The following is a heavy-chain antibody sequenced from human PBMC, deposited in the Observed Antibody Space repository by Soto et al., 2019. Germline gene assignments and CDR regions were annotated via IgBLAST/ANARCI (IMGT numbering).Heavy chain of an antibody. CDR1: GFTFSSYA. CDR3: ARDGGYSSSWYSAFDI. V-gene: IGHV3-30-3*01. D-gene: IGHD6-13*01. CDR2: ISYDGSNK. J-gene: IGHJ3*02. Sequence: QVQLVESGGGVVQPGRSLRLSCAASGFTFSSYAMHWVRQAPGKGLEWVAVISYDGSNKYYADSVKGRFTISRDNSKNTLYLQMNSLRAEDTAVYYCARDGGYSSSWYSAFDIWGQGTMVTVSS.